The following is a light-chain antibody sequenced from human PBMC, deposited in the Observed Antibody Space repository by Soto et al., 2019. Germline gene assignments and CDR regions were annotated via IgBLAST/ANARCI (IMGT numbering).Light chain of an antibody. J-gene: IGKJ3*01. CDR2: GAS. Sequence: EIVLTQSPGTLSLSPGATATLSCRASQSVSSNYLAWFQQKPGQAPRLLIYGASSRATGIPDRFSGSWSGTDFTLTISRLEPEDFAVYYCHQYGRSPIYTFGPGTKVDFK. V-gene: IGKV3-20*01. CDR1: QSVSSNY. CDR3: HQYGRSPIYT.